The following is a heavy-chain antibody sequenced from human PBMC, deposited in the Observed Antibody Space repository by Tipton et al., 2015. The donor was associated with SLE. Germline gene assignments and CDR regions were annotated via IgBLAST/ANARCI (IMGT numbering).Heavy chain of an antibody. D-gene: IGHD6-13*01. CDR1: GGSISSSSYY. CDR2: IYYNGSM. J-gene: IGHJ6*02. V-gene: IGHV4-39*07. CDR3: ARHRFSSNRPPFSPDYSYYVMVV. Sequence: TLSLTCTVSGGSISSSSYYWGWIRQPPGKGLEWIGTIYYNGSMYYNPSLKSRVTISVDTSKNQFSLKLSSVTAADTAVYYCARHRFSSNRPPFSPDYSYYVMVVWGQGTTVTVSS.